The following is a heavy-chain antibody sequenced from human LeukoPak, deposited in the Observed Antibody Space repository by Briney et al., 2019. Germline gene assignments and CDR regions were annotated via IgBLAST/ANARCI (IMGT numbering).Heavy chain of an antibody. Sequence: SETLSLTCTVSGGSISSYYWSWIRQPPGKGLEWIGYIYYSGSTNYNPSLKSRVTISVDTPKNQFSLKLSSVTAADTAVYYCARGYDYVWGSYRFDYWGQGTLVTVSS. V-gene: IGHV4-59*01. CDR3: ARGYDYVWGSYRFDY. J-gene: IGHJ4*02. CDR2: IYYSGST. D-gene: IGHD3-16*02. CDR1: GGSISSYY.